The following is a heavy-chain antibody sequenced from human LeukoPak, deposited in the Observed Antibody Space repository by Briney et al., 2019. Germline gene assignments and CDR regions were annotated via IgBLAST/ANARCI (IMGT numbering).Heavy chain of an antibody. D-gene: IGHD2-2*01. Sequence: TSETLSLTCTVSGGSISSGGYYWSWIRQHPGKGLEWIGYIYYSGSTYYNPSLKSRVTISVDTSKNQFSLKLSSVTAADTAVYYCARETIGRYCSSTSCYWWFDPWGQGTLVTVSS. CDR2: IYYSGST. CDR3: ARETIGRYCSSTSCYWWFDP. CDR1: GGSISSGGYY. V-gene: IGHV4-31*03. J-gene: IGHJ5*02.